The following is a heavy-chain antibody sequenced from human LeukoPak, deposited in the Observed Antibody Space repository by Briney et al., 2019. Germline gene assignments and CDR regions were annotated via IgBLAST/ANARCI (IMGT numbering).Heavy chain of an antibody. J-gene: IGHJ4*02. D-gene: IGHD3-22*01. V-gene: IGHV1-69*05. CDR3: ARGSYYYDSSGYYINY. Sequence: SVKVSCRASGGTFSSYAISWVRQAPGQGLEWMGGIIPIFGTANYAQKFQGRVTITTDESTSTAYMELSSLRSEDTAVYYCARGSYYYDSSGYYINYWGQGTLVTVSS. CDR1: GGTFSSYA. CDR2: IIPIFGTA.